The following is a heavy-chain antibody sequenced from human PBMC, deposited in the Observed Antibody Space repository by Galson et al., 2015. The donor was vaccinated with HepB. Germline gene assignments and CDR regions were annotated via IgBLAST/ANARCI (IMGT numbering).Heavy chain of an antibody. CDR3: ARHSGTVLYYYDSSGSNDAFDI. D-gene: IGHD3-22*01. J-gene: IGHJ3*02. CDR1: GGSISSSSYY. Sequence: ETLSLTCTVSGGSISSSSYYWGWIRQPPGKGLEWIGSIYYSGSTYYNPSLESRVTISVDTSKNQLSLKLSSVTAADTAVYYCARHSGTVLYYYDSSGSNDAFDIWGQGTMVTVSS. CDR2: IYYSGST. V-gene: IGHV4-39*07.